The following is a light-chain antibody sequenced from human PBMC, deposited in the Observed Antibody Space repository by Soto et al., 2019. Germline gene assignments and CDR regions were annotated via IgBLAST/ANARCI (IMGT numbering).Light chain of an antibody. J-gene: IGKJ1*01. V-gene: IGKV3-20*01. CDR3: QQYGSSPGT. Sequence: EIVLTQSPGTLSLSPGERATLSCRASQSVSSSYLAWYQQKPGQAPRLFIYVASSRATGIPDRFSGSGSGTDFTLTISRLEPEDFAVYYCQQYGSSPGTFGQGTKVDIK. CDR2: VAS. CDR1: QSVSSSY.